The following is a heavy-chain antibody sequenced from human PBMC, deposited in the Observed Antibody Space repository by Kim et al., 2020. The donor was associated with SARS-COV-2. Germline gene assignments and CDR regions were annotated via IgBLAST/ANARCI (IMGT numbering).Heavy chain of an antibody. CDR3: TTDLAPRGSGSLWNWFDP. V-gene: IGHV3-15*01. CDR1: GFTFSNAW. J-gene: IGHJ5*02. D-gene: IGHD3-10*01. Sequence: GGSLRLSCAASGFTFSNAWMSWVRQAPGKGLEWVGRIKSKTDGGTTDYAAPVKGRFTISREDSKNTLYLQMNSLKTEDTAVYYCTTDLAPRGSGSLWNWFDPWGQGTLVTVSS. CDR2: IKSKTDGGTT.